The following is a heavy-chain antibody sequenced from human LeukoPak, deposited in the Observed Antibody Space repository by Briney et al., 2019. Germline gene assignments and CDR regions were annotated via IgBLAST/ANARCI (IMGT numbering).Heavy chain of an antibody. Sequence: PSETLSLTSTVSGGSVSSASYYWSWIRQPPGKGLEWIGYIYYSGSTNYNPSLKSRVTISVDTSKNQFSLKLSSVTAADTAVYYCARGSIVATDFDYWGQGTLVIVSS. V-gene: IGHV4-61*01. CDR2: IYYSGST. CDR1: GGSVSSASYY. D-gene: IGHD5-12*01. CDR3: ARGSIVATDFDY. J-gene: IGHJ4*02.